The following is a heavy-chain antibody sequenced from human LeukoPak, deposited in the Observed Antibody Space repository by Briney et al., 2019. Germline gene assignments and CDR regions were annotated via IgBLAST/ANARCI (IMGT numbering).Heavy chain of an antibody. CDR1: GGSVSGYY. Sequence: SETLSLTCTVSGGSVSGYYWSWIRQPPGKGLEWIAYIYYSGSTNYNPSLKSRVTISVDTSKNQFSLRLSSVTAADTAVYYCARRARWAQDFDYWGQGTLVTVSS. D-gene: IGHD5-24*01. J-gene: IGHJ4*02. CDR3: ARRARWAQDFDY. CDR2: IYYSGST. V-gene: IGHV4-59*08.